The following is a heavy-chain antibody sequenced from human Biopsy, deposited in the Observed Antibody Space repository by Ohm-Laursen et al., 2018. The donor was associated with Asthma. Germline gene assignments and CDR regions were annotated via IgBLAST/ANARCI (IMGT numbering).Heavy chain of an antibody. J-gene: IGHJ4*02. V-gene: IGHV3-53*01. CDR1: GFTVSRDH. CDR2: IYSGGST. D-gene: IGHD6-19*01. CDR3: ARGDSSGWSHYYFDY. Sequence: SLRLSCAASGFTVSRDHMFWVRQAPGKGLEWVSVIYSGGSTYYADSVRGRFTISRDFYKNTLYLQMDSLRAEDTAVYYCARGDSSGWSHYYFDYWGQGTLVTVSS.